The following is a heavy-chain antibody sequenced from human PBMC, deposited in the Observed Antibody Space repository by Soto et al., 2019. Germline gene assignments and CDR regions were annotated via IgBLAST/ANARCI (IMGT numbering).Heavy chain of an antibody. CDR3: ARGGRRSPAMDG. J-gene: IGHJ6*02. CDR2: IYYSGST. V-gene: IGHV4-31*03. CDR1: GGSISSGGYY. Sequence: QVQLQESGPGLVRPSQTLSLTCTVSGGSISSGGYYWSWIRQHPGKGLEWIGYIYYSGSTYYNPSLKSRVTISVDTSKNQFSLKRSSVTAADTAVYSCARGGRRSPAMDGWGQGTTVTVSS.